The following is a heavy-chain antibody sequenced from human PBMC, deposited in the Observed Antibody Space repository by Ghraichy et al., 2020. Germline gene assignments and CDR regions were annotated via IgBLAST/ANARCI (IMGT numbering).Heavy chain of an antibody. CDR2: INHSGST. J-gene: IGHJ6*02. CDR1: GGSFSGYY. D-gene: IGHD3-22*01. CDR3: ARLYYDSSGGHGMDV. V-gene: IGHV4-34*01. Sequence: SETLSLTCAVYGGSFSGYYWSWIRQPPGKGLEWIGEINHSGSTNYNPSLKSRVTISVDTSKNQFSLKLSSVTAADTAVYYCARLYYDSSGGHGMDVWGQGTTVTVSS.